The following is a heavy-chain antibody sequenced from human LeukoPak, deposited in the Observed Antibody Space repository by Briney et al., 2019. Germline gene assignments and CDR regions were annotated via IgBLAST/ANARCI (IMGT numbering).Heavy chain of an antibody. J-gene: IGHJ4*02. Sequence: ISGNGGATYYADSVKGRFTISRDNSKSTLFLQMKSLRADDTAVYYCAKGSGSPYYFDYWGQGTLVTVSS. V-gene: IGHV3-23*01. CDR2: ISGNGGAT. CDR3: AKGSGSPYYFDY. D-gene: IGHD3-10*01.